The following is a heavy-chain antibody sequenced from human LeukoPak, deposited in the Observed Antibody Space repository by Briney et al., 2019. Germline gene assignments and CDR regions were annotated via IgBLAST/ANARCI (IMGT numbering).Heavy chain of an antibody. CDR1: GFAFGSYA. CDR3: ARDRYEGYWFDP. Sequence: GGSLRLSCTASGFAFGSYAMAWVRQAPGKGLEGVAAIGSDYDRVHEDSVKGRFTISRDNSKNTLYLQMNSLRAEDTAVYYCARDRYEGYWFDPWGQGTLVTVSS. V-gene: IGHV3-23*01. CDR2: IGSDYDR. J-gene: IGHJ5*02. D-gene: IGHD3-16*02.